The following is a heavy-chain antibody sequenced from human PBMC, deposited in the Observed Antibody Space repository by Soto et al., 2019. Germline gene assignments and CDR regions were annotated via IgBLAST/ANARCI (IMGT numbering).Heavy chain of an antibody. V-gene: IGHV4-4*07. J-gene: IGHJ5*01. D-gene: IGHD6-19*01. CDR3: ARQTTYSSSWYDY. Sequence: SETRALTFTVSGCSISNYYWTWIRQPAGKGLEWIGRIYTSGSTNYNPSLKSRVTMSVDTSKNQFSLKLSSVTAADTALYYCARQTTYSSSWYDYWGHGTLVTVSS. CDR2: IYTSGST. CDR1: GCSISNYY.